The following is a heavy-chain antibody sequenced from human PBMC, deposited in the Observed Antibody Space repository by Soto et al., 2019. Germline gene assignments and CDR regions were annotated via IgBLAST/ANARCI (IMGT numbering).Heavy chain of an antibody. CDR1: GGTFSSCA. J-gene: IGHJ5*02. Sequence: QVQLVQSGAEVKKPGSSVKVSCKASGGTFSSCAISWVRQAPGQGLEWMGGIIPIFGTANYAQKFQGRVTITADESTSTAYMELSSLRSEDTAVYYCARGGYYDYVWGSYRYNDWFDPWGQGTLVTVSS. CDR3: ARGGYYDYVWGSYRYNDWFDP. D-gene: IGHD3-16*02. CDR2: IIPIFGTA. V-gene: IGHV1-69*01.